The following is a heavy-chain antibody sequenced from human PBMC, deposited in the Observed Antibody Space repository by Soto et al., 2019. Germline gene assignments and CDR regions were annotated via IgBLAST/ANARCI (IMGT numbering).Heavy chain of an antibody. D-gene: IGHD3-16*01. V-gene: IGHV1-2*02. J-gene: IGHJ3*01. CDR2: ITPNSGAK. CDR3: ARAVVLRGLNDAFDV. Sequence: GASVKVACKASGYTFTSYGIHWVRQAPGQGLEWMGWITPNSGAKKYAQNCQGRVTMTREASINTAYVGVTGLTFDDTAVYFCARAVVLRGLNDAFDVWGQGTLVTV. CDR1: GYTFTSYG.